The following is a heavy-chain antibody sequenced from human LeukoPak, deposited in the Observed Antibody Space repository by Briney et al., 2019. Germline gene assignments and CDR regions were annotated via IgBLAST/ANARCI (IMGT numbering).Heavy chain of an antibody. D-gene: IGHD3-3*01. CDR2: ISGSGGST. Sequence: GGSLRLSCAASGFTFSSYAMSWVRQAPGKGLELVSAISGSGGSTYYADSVKGRFTISRDNSKNTLYLQMNSLRAEDTAVYYCAKDYDFWSGRLHYFDYWGQGTLVTVSS. CDR3: AKDYDFWSGRLHYFDY. CDR1: GFTFSSYA. V-gene: IGHV3-23*01. J-gene: IGHJ4*02.